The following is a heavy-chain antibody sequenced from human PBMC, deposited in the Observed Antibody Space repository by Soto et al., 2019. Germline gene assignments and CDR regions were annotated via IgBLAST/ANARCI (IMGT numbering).Heavy chain of an antibody. CDR2: INYTGGT. V-gene: IGHV4-34*01. J-gene: IGHJ3*01. CDR3: ARPANDDSGSSGYHHDAFDV. Sequence: QVQLQQWGAGLLKPSETLSLTCAIYGGSFSDYYWSWIRLIPGKGLEWIGEINYTGGTNDNPYLKSRVTMSVYTSKNQGSVMMRFVIAADTALYYCARPANDDSGSSGYHHDAFDVWGQGRKVTVSS. D-gene: IGHD3-22*01. CDR1: GGSFSDYY.